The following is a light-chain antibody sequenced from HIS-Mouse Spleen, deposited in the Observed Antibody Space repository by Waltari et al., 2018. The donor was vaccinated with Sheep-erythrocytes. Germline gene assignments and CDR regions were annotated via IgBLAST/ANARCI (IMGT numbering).Light chain of an antibody. Sequence: QSALTQPASVSGSPGQSITISSTGTSSDVGCYNYVSCYQQHPGKAPELTIYEVSKRPSGVCNRFSGSKSGNTASLTISGLQAEDEADYYCSSYTSSSTWVFGGGTKLTVL. V-gene: IGLV2-14*01. J-gene: IGLJ3*02. CDR2: EVS. CDR3: SSYTSSSTWV. CDR1: SSDVGCYNY.